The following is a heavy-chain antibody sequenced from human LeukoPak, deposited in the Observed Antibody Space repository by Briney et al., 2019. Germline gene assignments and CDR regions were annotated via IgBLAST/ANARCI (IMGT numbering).Heavy chain of an antibody. V-gene: IGHV3-48*01. CDR3: WKNTGANWNCLCY. CDR2: ISSSSSTI. D-gene: IGHD1-7*01. CDR1: GLTFNKYY. J-gene: IGHJ4*03. Sequence: GGSLRLSCSASGLTFNKYYMNWVRQAPGKGLEWVSYISSSSSTIYYADSVKGRFTISRDNAKNSLYLQMNSLRAEDTAGYYWWKNTGANWNCLCYLGQGTLGTVSS.